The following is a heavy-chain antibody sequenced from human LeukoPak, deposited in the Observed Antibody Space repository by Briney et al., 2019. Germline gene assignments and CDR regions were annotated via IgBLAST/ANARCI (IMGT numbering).Heavy chain of an antibody. Sequence: SETLSLTCAVYGGSFSGYYWSWIRQPPGKGLEWIGEINHSGSTNYNPSLKSRVTISVDTSKNQFSLKLSSVTAADTAVYYCARGVLYYDSSGYPDYYYYYGMDVWGQGTTVTVSS. D-gene: IGHD3-22*01. CDR1: GGSFSGYY. J-gene: IGHJ6*02. V-gene: IGHV4-34*01. CDR2: INHSGST. CDR3: ARGVLYYDSSGYPDYYYYYGMDV.